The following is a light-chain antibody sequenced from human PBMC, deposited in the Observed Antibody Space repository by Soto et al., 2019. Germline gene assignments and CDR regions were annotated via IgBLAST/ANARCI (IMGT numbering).Light chain of an antibody. V-gene: IGKV3-15*01. CDR3: QQYNNWPIT. CDR2: GAS. Sequence: EIVMTQSPATLSVSPGERATLSCRASQNILSNLAWYQQKPGQAPSLLIYGASTRATGIPARCSGSGSGTEFTLTSSSLQSEDFEIYYCQQYNNWPITFGQGTRLEIK. CDR1: QNILSN. J-gene: IGKJ5*01.